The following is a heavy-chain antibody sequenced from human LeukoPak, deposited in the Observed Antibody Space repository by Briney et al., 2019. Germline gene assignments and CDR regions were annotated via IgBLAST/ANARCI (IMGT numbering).Heavy chain of an antibody. CDR2: INPNSGGT. D-gene: IGHD3-10*01. V-gene: IGHV1-2*02. Sequence: ASVKVSCKASGYTFTGYYMHWVRQAPGQGLEWMGWINPNSGGTNYAQKFQGRVTMTRNTSISTAYMELSSLRSEDTAVYYCARGITMVRGVIGRDYWGQGTLVTVSS. CDR1: GYTFTGYY. CDR3: ARGITMVRGVIGRDY. J-gene: IGHJ4*02.